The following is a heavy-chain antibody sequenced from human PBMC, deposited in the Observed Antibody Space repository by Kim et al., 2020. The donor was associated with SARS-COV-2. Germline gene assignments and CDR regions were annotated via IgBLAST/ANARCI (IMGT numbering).Heavy chain of an antibody. V-gene: IGHV3-66*01. CDR2: IYSGGNS. D-gene: IGHD3-22*01. CDR1: GYTVTYSY. CDR3: ATVVFYYDAGYFKN. J-gene: IGHJ1*01. Sequence: GGSLRLSCAASGYTVTYSYMGWVRQAPGKGLECVSFIYSGGNSIYADSVKGRLIISRDHSKNTLYLQMNSLRAEDTAVYYCATVVFYYDAGYFKNWGQGT.